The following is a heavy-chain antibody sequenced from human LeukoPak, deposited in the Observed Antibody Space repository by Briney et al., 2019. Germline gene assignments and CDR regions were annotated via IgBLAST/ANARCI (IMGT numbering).Heavy chain of an antibody. CDR3: ARDPPALLWFGELSLYYYYYGMDV. D-gene: IGHD3-10*01. J-gene: IGHJ6*02. CDR2: ISAYNGNT. CDR1: GYTFTSYG. Sequence: ASVTVSCKASGYTFTSYGISWVRQAPGQGLEWMGWISAYNGNTNYAQKLQGRVTMTTDTSTSTAYMELRSLRSDDTAVYYCARDPPALLWFGELSLYYYYYGMDVWGQGTTVTVSS. V-gene: IGHV1-18*01.